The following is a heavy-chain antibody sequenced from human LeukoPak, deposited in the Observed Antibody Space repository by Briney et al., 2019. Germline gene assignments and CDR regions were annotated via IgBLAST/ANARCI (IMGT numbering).Heavy chain of an antibody. D-gene: IGHD1-14*01. J-gene: IGHJ4*02. CDR2: IYPGDSDT. V-gene: IGHV5-51*01. CDR1: GYRFSNAW. Sequence: GESLKISCKGSGYRFSNAWIGWVRQMPGKGLEWMGIIYPGDSDTRYSPSFQGQVTISADKSISTAYLQWSSLKASDTAMYYCARLTRQTTGHFDYWGQGTLVTVSS. CDR3: ARLTRQTTGHFDY.